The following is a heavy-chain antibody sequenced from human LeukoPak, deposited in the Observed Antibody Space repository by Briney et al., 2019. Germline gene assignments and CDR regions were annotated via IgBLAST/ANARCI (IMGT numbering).Heavy chain of an antibody. CDR2: IKQDGSEK. D-gene: IGHD2-2*03. Sequence: PGGSLRLSCAASGFTFSTYWMSWVRQAPGKGLEWVANIKQDGSEKYYVDSVRGRFTISRDNTKNSVYLQMNSLRAEDTAVYYCVRDGYCSSSSCYLDSGSWGQGTLVTVSS. J-gene: IGHJ4*02. CDR1: GFTFSTYW. CDR3: VRDGYCSSSSCYLDSGS. V-gene: IGHV3-7*01.